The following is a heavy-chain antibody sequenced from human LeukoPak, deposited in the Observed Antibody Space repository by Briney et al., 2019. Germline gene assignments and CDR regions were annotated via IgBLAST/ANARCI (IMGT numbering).Heavy chain of an antibody. V-gene: IGHV4-4*08. D-gene: IGHD3-10*01. J-gene: IGHJ5*02. CDR3: ARGAYFYGSGINWFDP. CDR1: GDSITSYY. CDR2: IYTTGST. Sequence: SETLSLTCTVSGDSITSYYWSWVRQPPGKGLEWIGHIYTTGSTNYNPSLKSRVTISLDTSKNQFSLKLSSVTAADTAVYYCARGAYFYGSGINWFDPWGQGTLITVSS.